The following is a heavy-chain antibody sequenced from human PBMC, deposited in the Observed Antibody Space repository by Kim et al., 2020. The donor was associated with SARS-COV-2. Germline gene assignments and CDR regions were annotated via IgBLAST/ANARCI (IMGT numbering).Heavy chain of an antibody. CDR2: ISWNSGSI. D-gene: IGHD5-18*01. V-gene: IGHV3-9*01. J-gene: IGHJ4*02. CDR3: AKDSPRYTYGPYFFDY. Sequence: GGSLRLSCAVSGLMFGDYAMHWVRQAPGKGLEWVSGISWNSGSIGYADSVKGRFTISRDNAKNSLYLQMNSLRAEDTALYYCAKDSPRYTYGPYFFDYWGQGTLVTVSS. CDR1: GLMFGDYA.